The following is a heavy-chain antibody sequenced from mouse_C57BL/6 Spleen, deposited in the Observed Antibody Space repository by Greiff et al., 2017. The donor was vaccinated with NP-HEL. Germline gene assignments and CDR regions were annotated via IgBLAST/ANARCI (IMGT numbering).Heavy chain of an antibody. J-gene: IGHJ4*01. V-gene: IGHV1-50*01. CDR2: IDPSASYT. D-gene: IGHD1-1*01. CDR1: GYTFTSYW. CDR3: ARSGSKRGYAMDD. Sequence: VQLQQPGAELVKPGASVKLSCKASGYTFTSYWMQWVKQRPGQGLEWIGEIDPSASYTNYNQKFKGKATLTVDTSSSTAYMQLSSLTSEDSAVYYCARSGSKRGYAMDDWGQGTSVTVAS.